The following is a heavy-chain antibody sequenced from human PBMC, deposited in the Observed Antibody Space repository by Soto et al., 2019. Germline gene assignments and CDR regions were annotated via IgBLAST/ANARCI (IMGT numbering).Heavy chain of an antibody. Sequence: GGSLRLSCAASGFTFSSYAMHWVRQAPGKGLEWVAVISYDGSNKYYADSVKGRFTISRDNSKNTLYLQMNSLRAEDTAVYYCARDQGEGYCSSTSCYWGSFDYWGQGTLVTVSS. CDR2: ISYDGSNK. J-gene: IGHJ4*02. V-gene: IGHV3-30-3*01. CDR1: GFTFSSYA. D-gene: IGHD2-2*01. CDR3: ARDQGEGYCSSTSCYWGSFDY.